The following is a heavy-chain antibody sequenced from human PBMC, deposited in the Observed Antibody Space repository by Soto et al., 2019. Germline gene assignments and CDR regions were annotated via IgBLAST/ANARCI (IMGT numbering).Heavy chain of an antibody. D-gene: IGHD2-15*01. V-gene: IGHV4-39*01. CDR1: GGSISSSSYY. CDR3: ARHIGYCSGGSCYSYDAFDI. CDR2: IYYIGSI. J-gene: IGHJ3*02. Sequence: SETLSLTCTVSGGSISSSSYYWGWIRQPPGKGLDWIGIIYYIGSIYYNPSLKSRVTISVDTSKNLFSLKLSSVTAADTAVYYFARHIGYCSGGSCYSYDAFDIWGQGTMVTVSS.